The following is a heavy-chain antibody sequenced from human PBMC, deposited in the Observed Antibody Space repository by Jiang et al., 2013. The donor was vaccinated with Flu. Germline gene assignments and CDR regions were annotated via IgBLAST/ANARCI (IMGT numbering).Heavy chain of an antibody. D-gene: IGHD3-10*01. CDR3: ARDRLRFGELLWDAFDI. V-gene: IGHV3-11*01. Sequence: SDYYMSWIRQAPGKGLEWVSYISSSGSTIYYADSVKGRFTISRDNAKNSLYLQMNSLRAEDTAVYYCARDRLRFGELLWDAFDIWGQGTMVTVSS. CDR2: ISSSGSTI. CDR1: SDYY. J-gene: IGHJ3*02.